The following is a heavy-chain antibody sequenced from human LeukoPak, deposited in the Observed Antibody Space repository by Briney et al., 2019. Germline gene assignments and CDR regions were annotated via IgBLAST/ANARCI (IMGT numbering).Heavy chain of an antibody. D-gene: IGHD2-2*02. CDR1: GFTFSSYG. Sequence: GGSLRLSCAASGFTFSSYGMHWVRQAPGKGLEWVAFIRYDGSNTYYADSVKGRFTISRDNSKNTLYLQMNSLRAEDTAVYYCAKDGDCSSASCYTAYYYYYMDVWGKGTTVTVSS. J-gene: IGHJ6*03. CDR2: IRYDGSNT. V-gene: IGHV3-30*02. CDR3: AKDGDCSSASCYTAYYYYYMDV.